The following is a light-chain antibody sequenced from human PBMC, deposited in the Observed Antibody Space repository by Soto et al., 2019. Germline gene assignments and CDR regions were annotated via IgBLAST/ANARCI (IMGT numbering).Light chain of an antibody. Sequence: QSALTQPASVSGSPGQSITISCTGTNSDIGGYNYVSWYQQHPGKAPKLMIYGVTNRPSGVSNRFSGSKSGNTASLTISGLQTEDEADYYCSSYTSVTIVVFGGGTKLTVL. CDR3: SSYTSVTIVV. V-gene: IGLV2-14*01. CDR2: GVT. J-gene: IGLJ2*01. CDR1: NSDIGGYNY.